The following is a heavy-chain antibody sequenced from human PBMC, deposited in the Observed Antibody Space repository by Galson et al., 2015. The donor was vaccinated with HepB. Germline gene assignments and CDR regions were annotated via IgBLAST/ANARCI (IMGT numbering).Heavy chain of an antibody. Sequence: QSGAEVKKPGESLKISCTGSGYSFTSYWIGWVRQMPGKGLEWMGIIYPGDSDTRYSPSFQGQVTISADKSISTAYLQWSSLKASDTAMYYCARGYCSSTSCYGPAIPFDYWGQGTLVTVSS. V-gene: IGHV5-51*01. J-gene: IGHJ4*02. D-gene: IGHD2-2*01. CDR1: GYSFTSYW. CDR3: ARGYCSSTSCYGPAIPFDY. CDR2: IYPGDSDT.